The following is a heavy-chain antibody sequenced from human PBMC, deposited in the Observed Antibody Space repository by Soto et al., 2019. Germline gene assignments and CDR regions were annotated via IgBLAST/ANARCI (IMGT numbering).Heavy chain of an antibody. CDR2: INHSGST. Sequence: PSETLSLTCAVYGGSFSGYYWSWIRQPPGKGLEWIGEINHSGSTNYNPSLKSRVTISVDTSKNQFSLKLSSVTAADTAVYYCARGDLRITIFGVIIRGAFDIWGQGTMVTVSS. CDR3: ARGDLRITIFGVIIRGAFDI. CDR1: GGSFSGYY. D-gene: IGHD3-3*01. V-gene: IGHV4-34*01. J-gene: IGHJ3*02.